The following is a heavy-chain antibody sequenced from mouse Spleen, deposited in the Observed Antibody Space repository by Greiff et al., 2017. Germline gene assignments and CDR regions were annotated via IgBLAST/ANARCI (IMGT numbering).Heavy chain of an antibody. CDR3: ARWVTTVVPAMGL. J-gene: IGHJ4*01. CDR2: IYPGDGDT. D-gene: IGHD1-1*01. Sequence: LVESGPELVKPGASVKISCKASGYAFSSSWMNWVKQRPGKGLEWIGRIYPGDGDTNYNGKFKGKATLTADKSSSTAYMQLSSLTSEDSAVYFCARWVTTVVPAMGLWGQRTSVTGSS. CDR1: GYAFSSSW. V-gene: IGHV1-82*01.